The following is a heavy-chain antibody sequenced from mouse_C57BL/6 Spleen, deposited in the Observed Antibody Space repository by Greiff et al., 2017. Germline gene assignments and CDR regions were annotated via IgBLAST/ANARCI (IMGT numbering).Heavy chain of an antibody. V-gene: IGHV1-82*01. CDR1: GYAFSSSW. Sequence: QVQLKQSGPELVKPGASVKISCKASGYAFSSSWMNWVKQRPGKGLEWIGRIYPGDGDTNYNGKFKGKATLTADKSSSTAVMQLSSLTSEDSAVXFCAREGNYYAMDYWGQGTSVTVSS. CDR3: AREGNYYAMDY. CDR2: IYPGDGDT. J-gene: IGHJ4*01.